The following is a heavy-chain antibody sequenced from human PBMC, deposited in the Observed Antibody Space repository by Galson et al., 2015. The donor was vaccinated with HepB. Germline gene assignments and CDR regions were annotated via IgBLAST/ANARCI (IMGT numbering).Heavy chain of an antibody. CDR3: ARGWVSSVPGAMPYY. Sequence: QSGAEVKKPGASVKVSCKASRYTFTGYYIHWVRQAPGQGLEWMGRINPNSGGTKYAQKFQGRVTMTRDTSISTAYMELSRLRSDDTAVYYCARGWVSSVPGAMPYYWGQGTLVTVST. V-gene: IGHV1-2*06. CDR2: INPNSGGT. CDR1: RYTFTGYY. J-gene: IGHJ4*02. D-gene: IGHD2-2*01.